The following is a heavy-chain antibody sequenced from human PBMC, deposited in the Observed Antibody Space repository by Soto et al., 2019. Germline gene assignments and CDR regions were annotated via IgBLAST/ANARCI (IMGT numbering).Heavy chain of an antibody. CDR3: ARRHLADAVSPRFDP. V-gene: IGHV2-26*01. CDR2: IDSSGEK. J-gene: IGHJ5*02. CDR1: GLSITDSAMG. Sequence: QVTLKESGPVLVKPTETITLRCTVSGLSITDSAMGVSWIRQPPGQPLEWLAHIDSSGEKSYRTFLKSRLAISKDTSKSQIVLTMTNMDPADTATYYCARRHLADAVSPRFDPWGQGIPVTVSS. D-gene: IGHD6-19*01.